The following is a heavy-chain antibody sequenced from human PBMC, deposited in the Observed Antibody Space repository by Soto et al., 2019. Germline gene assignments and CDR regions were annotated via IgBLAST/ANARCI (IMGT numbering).Heavy chain of an antibody. Sequence: EVQLVESGGGVLRPGGSLRLSCAASGFIFDDYGMSWARQAPGKGLEWVSGVNWNGGSTGYADSVKGRFIISRDNAKNFLFLQMNSLRVEDTAFYYCVRGASLNFDYWGQGTLVTVSS. CDR2: VNWNGGST. CDR1: GFIFDDYG. J-gene: IGHJ4*02. CDR3: VRGASLNFDY. D-gene: IGHD1-26*01. V-gene: IGHV3-20*04.